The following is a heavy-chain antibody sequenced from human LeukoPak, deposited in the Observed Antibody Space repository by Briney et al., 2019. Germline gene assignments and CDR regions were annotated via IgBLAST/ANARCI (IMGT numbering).Heavy chain of an antibody. D-gene: IGHD5-24*01. CDR2: AYYSGIT. CDR3: VTGSLEMASI. V-gene: IGHV4-39*01. Sequence: SETLSLTCSVSGGSITTSNYYWGWIRQSPGKGLEWIGSAYYSGITYYTPSLENRVAISVDTSKKQFSLRLSSVTAADTAVYFCVTGSLEMASIWGQGTLVTVSS. J-gene: IGHJ4*02. CDR1: GGSITTSNYY.